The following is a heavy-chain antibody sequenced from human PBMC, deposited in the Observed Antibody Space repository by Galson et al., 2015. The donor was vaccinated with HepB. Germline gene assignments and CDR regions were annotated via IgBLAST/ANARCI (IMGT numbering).Heavy chain of an antibody. Sequence: SLRLSCAASGFTVSSNYMSWVRQAPGKGLEWVSLIHSDGSTYYADSVKGRFTISRDNSKNMLSLQVNSLRAEDTAVYYCARERSSYDFFDYWGQGTLVTVSS. CDR2: IHSDGST. CDR3: ARERSSYDFFDY. V-gene: IGHV3-66*01. J-gene: IGHJ4*02. CDR1: GFTVSSNY. D-gene: IGHD3-3*01.